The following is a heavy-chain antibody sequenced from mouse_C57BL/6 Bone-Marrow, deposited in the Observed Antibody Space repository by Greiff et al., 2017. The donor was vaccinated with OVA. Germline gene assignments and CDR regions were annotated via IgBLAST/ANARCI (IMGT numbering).Heavy chain of an antibody. J-gene: IGHJ4*01. CDR3: AREGDSSGPNPCYYYAMDY. Sequence: QVQLQQSGPELVKPGASVKISCKASGYAFSSSWMNWVKQRPGKGLEWIGRIYPGDGDTNYNGKFKGKATLTADKSSSPAYMQLSSLTSEDSAVYFCAREGDSSGPNPCYYYAMDYWGQGTSVTVSS. D-gene: IGHD3-2*02. CDR2: IYPGDGDT. V-gene: IGHV1-82*01. CDR1: GYAFSSSW.